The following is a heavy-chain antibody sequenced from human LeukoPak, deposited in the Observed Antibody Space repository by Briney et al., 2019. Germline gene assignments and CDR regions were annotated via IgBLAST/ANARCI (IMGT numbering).Heavy chain of an antibody. CDR3: ARGGSYGDYNFDY. D-gene: IGHD4-17*01. Sequence: GASVKVSCKASGYTFTNYYMHWVRQAPGQGLEWMGIVNPSDGSTNYAQKFQDRVTMTRDASTSTVFMELSSLRSEDTAVYYCARGGSYGDYNFDYWGQGTLVTVSS. J-gene: IGHJ4*02. CDR1: GYTFTNYY. CDR2: VNPSDGST. V-gene: IGHV1-46*01.